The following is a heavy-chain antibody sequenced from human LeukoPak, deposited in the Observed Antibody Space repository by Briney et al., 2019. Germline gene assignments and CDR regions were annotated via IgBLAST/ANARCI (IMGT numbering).Heavy chain of an antibody. J-gene: IGHJ4*02. V-gene: IGHV3-23*01. CDR2: ISGSGGST. CDR1: GFTFSSYA. D-gene: IGHD5-12*01. CDR3: AKAEIVATPGDEGWAIDFDY. Sequence: GGSLRLSCAASGFTFSSYAMSWVRQAPGKGLEWVSAISGSGGSTYYADSVEGRFTISRDNSKNTLYLQMNSLRAEDTAVYYCAKAEIVATPGDEGWAIDFDYWGQGTLVTVSS.